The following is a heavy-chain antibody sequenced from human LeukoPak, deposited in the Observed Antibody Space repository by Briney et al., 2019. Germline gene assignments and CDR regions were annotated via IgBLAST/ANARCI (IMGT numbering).Heavy chain of an antibody. J-gene: IGHJ5*02. Sequence: GASVKVSCKASGGTFSSYAISWVRQAPGQGLEWMGRIIPILGIANYAQKFQGRVTITADKSTSTAYMELSSLRSEDTAVYYCAYYGSGSYYNNWFDPWGQGTLVTVSS. CDR2: IIPILGIA. CDR3: AYYGSGSYYNNWFDP. V-gene: IGHV1-69*04. CDR1: GGTFSSYA. D-gene: IGHD3-10*01.